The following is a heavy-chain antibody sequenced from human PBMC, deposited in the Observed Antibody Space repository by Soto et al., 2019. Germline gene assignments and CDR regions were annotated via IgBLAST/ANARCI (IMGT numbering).Heavy chain of an antibody. J-gene: IGHJ6*02. CDR2: INPSGGST. CDR1: GYSFSRSY. CDR3: ARGKGMEENYYYHGMDV. D-gene: IGHD1-1*01. Sequence: ASVKVSCKTSGYSFSRSYIYWVRQAPGQGLEWMAIINPSGGSTIYAQKFQGRVTVTRDTSTNTVDMEVSSLRSDDTAMYYCARGKGMEENYYYHGMDVWGQGTTVTVSS. V-gene: IGHV1-46*01.